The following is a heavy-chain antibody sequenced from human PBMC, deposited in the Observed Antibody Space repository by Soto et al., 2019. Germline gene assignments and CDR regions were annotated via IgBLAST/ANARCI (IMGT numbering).Heavy chain of an antibody. CDR3: VRDFRGAVAGSEFDH. D-gene: IGHD6-19*01. Sequence: EVQLAESGGGLVLTGGSLRLSCAASGFSFVSYWMHWVRQVPGEGLAWVSRINGNADNSDYADSVKVRFTISRDNAMNRLYLQMDSLRVDDTGVYYCVRDFRGAVAGSEFDHWGQGTLVTVSS. CDR1: GFSFVSYW. J-gene: IGHJ4*02. V-gene: IGHV3-74*01. CDR2: INGNADNS.